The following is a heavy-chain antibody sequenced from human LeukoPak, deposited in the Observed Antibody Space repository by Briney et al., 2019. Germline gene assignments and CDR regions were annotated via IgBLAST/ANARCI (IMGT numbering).Heavy chain of an antibody. CDR2: IKQDGSDK. CDR1: GFTFSDYW. CDR3: ARGEFAWIQGSYGMNV. J-gene: IGHJ6*02. D-gene: IGHD5-18*01. V-gene: IGHV3-7*01. Sequence: EGSLRLSCAASGFTFSDYWMSWVRQAPAKGPEWVANIKQDGSDKYYVDSVKGRFTISRDNAKNALYLQMNSLRAEDTAVYYCARGEFAWIQGSYGMNVWGQGTTVTVSS.